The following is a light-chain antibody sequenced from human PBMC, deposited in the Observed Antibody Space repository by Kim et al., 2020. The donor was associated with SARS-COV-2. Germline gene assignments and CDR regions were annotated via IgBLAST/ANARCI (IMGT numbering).Light chain of an antibody. CDR3: QNYNRAPWT. V-gene: IGKV1-27*01. Sequence: AFVGDRGTVTCRASEDISSYLVWYQQKPGKAPKPLIYAASTLQSGVPSRFSGSRSGTDFTLTISGLQSEDAATYYCQNYNRAPWTFGQGTKVDIK. CDR1: EDISSY. J-gene: IGKJ1*01. CDR2: AAS.